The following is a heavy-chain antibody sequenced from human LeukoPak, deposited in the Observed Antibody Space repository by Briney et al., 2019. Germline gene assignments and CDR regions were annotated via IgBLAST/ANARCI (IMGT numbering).Heavy chain of an antibody. CDR2: MNPNSGST. CDR1: GYTFTSYD. V-gene: IGHV1-8*01. Sequence: ASVKVSCKASGYTFTSYDINWVRQATGQGLEWMGWMNPNSGSTGYAQKFQGRVTMTRNTSITTAYMELSSLRSEDTAVYYCVRCRFGELTSCDYWGQGTLVTVSS. D-gene: IGHD3-10*01. CDR3: VRCRFGELTSCDY. J-gene: IGHJ4*02.